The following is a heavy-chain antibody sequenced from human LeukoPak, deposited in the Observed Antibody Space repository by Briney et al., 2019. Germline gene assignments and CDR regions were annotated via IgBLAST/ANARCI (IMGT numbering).Heavy chain of an antibody. CDR2: IIPILGIA. CDR3: ARDRSSSWYPVDY. CDR1: GGTFSSYA. V-gene: IGHV1-69*04. J-gene: IGHJ4*02. Sequence: SVKVSCKASGGTFSSYAISWVRQAPGQGLEWMGRIIPILGIANYAQKFQGRVTITADKSTSTAYMELSSLRSEDTAVYYCARDRSSSWYPVDYWGQGTLVTVSS. D-gene: IGHD6-13*01.